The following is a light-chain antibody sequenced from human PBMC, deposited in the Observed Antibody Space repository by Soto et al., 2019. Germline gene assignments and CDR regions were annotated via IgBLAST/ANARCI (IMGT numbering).Light chain of an antibody. CDR1: TSDVGGYNY. V-gene: IGLV2-8*01. J-gene: IGLJ2*01. Sequence: QSVLTQPPSASGSPGQSVTISCTGTTSDVGGYNYVSWYQLHPDKVPKLIIYEVNKRPSGVPDRFSGSKSGSTASLTVSGLQAEDEADYFCSSYAGSNNFILFGGGIKLTVL. CDR2: EVN. CDR3: SSYAGSNNFIL.